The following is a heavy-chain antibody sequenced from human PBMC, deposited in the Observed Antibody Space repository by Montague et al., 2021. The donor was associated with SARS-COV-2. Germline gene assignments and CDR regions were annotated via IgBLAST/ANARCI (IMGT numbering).Heavy chain of an antibody. D-gene: IGHD2-2*01. V-gene: IGHV3-30*04. CDR2: ILYDGSNK. J-gene: IGHJ6*02. CDR1: GFTFSSYA. Sequence: SLRLSCAASGFTFSSYAMHWVRQAPGKGLEWVAIILYDGSNKYYADSVKGRFTISRDNSKNTLFLQMNSLRPEDTAVHYCARDQGIVVPSWVMDVWGQGTTVTVSS. CDR3: ARDQGIVVPSWVMDV.